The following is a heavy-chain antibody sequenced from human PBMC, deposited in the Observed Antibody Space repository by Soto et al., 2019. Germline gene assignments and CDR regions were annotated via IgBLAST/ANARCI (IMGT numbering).Heavy chain of an antibody. J-gene: IGHJ4*02. V-gene: IGHV4-31*03. CDR2: IYYSGST. Sequence: ASETLSLTCTVSGGSISSGGYYWSWIRQHPGKGLEWIGYIYYSGSTYYNPSLKSRVTISVDTSKNQFSLKLSSVTAADTAVYYCARILRGIRAAYYYDSSGYYYDYWGQGTLVTVSS. CDR3: ARILRGIRAAYYYDSSGYYYDY. CDR1: GGSISSGGYY. D-gene: IGHD3-22*01.